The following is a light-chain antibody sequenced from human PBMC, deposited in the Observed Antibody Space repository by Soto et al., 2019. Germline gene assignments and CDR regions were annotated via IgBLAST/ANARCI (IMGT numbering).Light chain of an antibody. CDR3: QQYAGSPIT. CDR1: QSLSSY. CDR2: GAS. V-gene: IGKV3-11*01. Sequence: EIVLRQSPATLSSSPVERATLSCRASQSLSSYLAWYQQKPGQAPRPLMSGASNRASGVPVRFSGSGSGTDFTLTITRLEPEDFALYYCQQYAGSPITFGLGTRLENK. J-gene: IGKJ5*01.